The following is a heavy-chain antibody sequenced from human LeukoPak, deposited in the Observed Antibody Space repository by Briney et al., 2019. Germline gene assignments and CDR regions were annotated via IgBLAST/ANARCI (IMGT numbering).Heavy chain of an antibody. CDR1: GYTFTVYY. V-gene: IGHV1-2*06. CDR2: INPNSGST. CDR3: ARDRSRTTTVTIAY. Sequence: ASVKVSCKASGYTFTVYYMHWVRQAPGQGLEWMGRINPNSGSTNYAQKCQCRVTMTRDTSSSTAYMELSRLRSDDTAVYYCARDRSRTTTVTIAYWGQGPLVTVSS. J-gene: IGHJ4*02. D-gene: IGHD4-17*01.